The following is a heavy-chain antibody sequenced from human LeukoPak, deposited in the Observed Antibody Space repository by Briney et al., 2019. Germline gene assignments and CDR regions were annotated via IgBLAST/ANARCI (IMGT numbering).Heavy chain of an antibody. J-gene: IGHJ4*02. CDR2: IYYSGST. CDR1: GGSISGYY. Sequence: SETLSLTCTVSGGSISGYYWSWIRQPPGKGLQFIGYIYYSGSTNYNPSLESRVTISVDTSKNQFSLKLRSVTAADTAVYYCAGLSKGTVILPAGMAPYFGLWGQGTLVTVSS. D-gene: IGHD2-2*01. V-gene: IGHV4-59*08. CDR3: AGLSKGTVILPAGMAPYFGL.